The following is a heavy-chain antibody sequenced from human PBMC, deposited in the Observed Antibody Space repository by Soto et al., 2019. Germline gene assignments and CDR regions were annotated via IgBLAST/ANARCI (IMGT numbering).Heavy chain of an antibody. D-gene: IGHD3-3*01. J-gene: IGHJ4*02. Sequence: GSLRLSWAAARLYFNTYWMRWVRQSPGRVLEWVANIKQDGSETYYVDSVKGRFTISRDNARKSLYLQMNSLRAEDTAVYYCAREGFYYEYWSGYTKPYYFDNWGQGALVTVSS. V-gene: IGHV3-7*01. CDR3: AREGFYYEYWSGYTKPYYFDN. CDR2: IKQDGSET. CDR1: RLYFNTYW.